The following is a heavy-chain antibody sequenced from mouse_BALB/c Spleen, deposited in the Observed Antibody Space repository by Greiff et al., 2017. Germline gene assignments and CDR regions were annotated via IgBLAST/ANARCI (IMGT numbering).Heavy chain of an antibody. D-gene: IGHD1-1*01. J-gene: IGHJ2*01. V-gene: IGHV5-6-2*01. Sequence: EVNVVESGGGLVKLGGSLKLSCAASGFTFSSYYMSWVRQTPEKRLELVAAINSNGGSTYYPDTVKGRFTISRDNAKNTLYLQMSSLKSEDTALYYCARQGYYGPPDYWGQGTTLTVSS. CDR2: INSNGGST. CDR3: ARQGYYGPPDY. CDR1: GFTFSSYY.